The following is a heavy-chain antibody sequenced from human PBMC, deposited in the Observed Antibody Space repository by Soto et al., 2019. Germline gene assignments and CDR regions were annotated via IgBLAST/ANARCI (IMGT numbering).Heavy chain of an antibody. CDR3: GRDKRATNFGVVIGMEF. V-gene: IGHV6-1*01. D-gene: IGHD3-3*01. J-gene: IGHJ6*04. CDR1: GDSVSSNSAA. Sequence: PSQTLSLTCAISGDSVSSNSAAWNWIRQSPSRGLEWLGRTYYRSTWYNDYAVSVKSRITINPDTSKNQFTLQLNSVTPEDTAVNYCGRDKRATNFGVVIGMEFWGRGTTVTVCS. CDR2: TYYRSTWYN.